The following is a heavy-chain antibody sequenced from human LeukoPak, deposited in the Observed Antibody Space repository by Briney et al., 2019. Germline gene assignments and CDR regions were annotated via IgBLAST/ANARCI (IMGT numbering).Heavy chain of an antibody. CDR1: GYTFTGYY. CDR2: INPNSGGT. CDR3: ARDYGGYCSGGSCYVLHYYYYMDV. Sequence: ASVKVSCKASGYTFTGYYMHWVRQAPGQGLEWMGWINPNSGGTNYAQKFQGRVTMTRDTSISTAYMELSRLRSDDTAVYYCARDYGGYCSGGSCYVLHYYYYMDVWGKGTTVTVSS. D-gene: IGHD2-15*01. V-gene: IGHV1-2*02. J-gene: IGHJ6*03.